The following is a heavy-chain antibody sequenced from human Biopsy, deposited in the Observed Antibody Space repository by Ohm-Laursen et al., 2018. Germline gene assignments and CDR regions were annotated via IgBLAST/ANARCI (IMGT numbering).Heavy chain of an antibody. CDR3: ARDYDTSGYYYVS. CDR1: GGSISTNNYY. CDR2: IFYRGTT. J-gene: IGHJ5*02. V-gene: IGHV4-39*02. Sequence: GTLSLTCTVSGGSISTNNYYWGWIRQPPGKGLAWIGSIFYRGTTHYKPSLKIRINISLDTSKNHFSLKLISLTAADTAVYYCARDYDTSGYYYVSWGQGTLVTVSS. D-gene: IGHD3-22*01.